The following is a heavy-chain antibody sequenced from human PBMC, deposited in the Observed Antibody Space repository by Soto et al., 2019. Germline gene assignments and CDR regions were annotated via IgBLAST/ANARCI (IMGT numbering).Heavy chain of an antibody. Sequence: QVQLVQSGAEVKKPGSSVKVSCKASGGTFSSYAISWVRQAPGQGLEWMGGIIPIFGTANYAQKFQGRVTITADESTSTAYMELSSRRSEDTAVYYWARGQFYYGSGSYSWFDPWGQGTLVTVSS. CDR2: IIPIFGTA. V-gene: IGHV1-69*12. CDR1: GGTFSSYA. D-gene: IGHD3-10*01. J-gene: IGHJ5*02. CDR3: ARGQFYYGSGSYSWFDP.